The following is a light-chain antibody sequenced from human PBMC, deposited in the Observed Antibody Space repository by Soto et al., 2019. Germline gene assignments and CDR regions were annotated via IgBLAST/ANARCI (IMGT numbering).Light chain of an antibody. CDR1: QSVSSSY. CDR2: GAS. Sequence: EIVLTQSPGTLSLSPGERATLSCRASQSVSSSYLAWYQQKPGQAPRLLIYGASSRTTGIPDRFSGSGSGTDFTLTISRLEPEDFEVYYCQQYGSSPPLTFGGGTKGDIK. CDR3: QQYGSSPPLT. V-gene: IGKV3-20*01. J-gene: IGKJ4*01.